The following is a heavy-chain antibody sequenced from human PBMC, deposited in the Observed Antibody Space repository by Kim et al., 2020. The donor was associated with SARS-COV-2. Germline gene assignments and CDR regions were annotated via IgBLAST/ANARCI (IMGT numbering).Heavy chain of an antibody. CDR2: IYHSGHT. CDR1: GGSISSSSHY. D-gene: IGHD1-7*01. Sequence: SETLSLTCTVSGGSISSSSHYWGWIRQPPGKGLEWIGSIYHSGHTFYNPSLKSRITISVDTSKNQFSVKLTSVTAEDTAAYYCARHDSFLWNYRCFDFWGQGTLVTVSS. CDR3: ARHDSFLWNYRCFDF. J-gene: IGHJ4*02. V-gene: IGHV4-39*01.